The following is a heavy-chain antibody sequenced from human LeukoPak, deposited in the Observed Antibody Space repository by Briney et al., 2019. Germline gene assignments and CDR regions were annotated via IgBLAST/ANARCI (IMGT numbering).Heavy chain of an antibody. CDR3: ARDRDQLRYFDWSLDY. V-gene: IGHV3-21*06. Sequence: GGSLRLSCAASGFTFSSYSMNWVRQAPGKGLEWVSSISSSSSYIYYADSVKGRFTISRDNAKNSPYLQMTSLRAEDTAVYYCARDRDQLRYFDWSLDYWGQGTLVTVSS. CDR1: GFTFSSYS. CDR2: ISSSSSYI. J-gene: IGHJ4*02. D-gene: IGHD3-9*01.